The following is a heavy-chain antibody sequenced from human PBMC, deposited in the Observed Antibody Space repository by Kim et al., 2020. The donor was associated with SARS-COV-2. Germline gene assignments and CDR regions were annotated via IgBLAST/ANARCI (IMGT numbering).Heavy chain of an antibody. J-gene: IGHJ6*02. V-gene: IGHV1-8*01. CDR3: ARVPDYSGYTNGNYYYYALDV. CDR2: MNPNGGHT. D-gene: IGHD5-18*01. CDR1: GYTFTSSD. Sequence: ASVKVSCKASGYTFTSSDINWVRQATGQGLEWMGWMNPNGGHTGYAQKFQGRVTMTRDTSINTAYMELSSLRSDDTAVYYCARVPDYSGYTNGNYYYYALDVWGQGTKVTVSS.